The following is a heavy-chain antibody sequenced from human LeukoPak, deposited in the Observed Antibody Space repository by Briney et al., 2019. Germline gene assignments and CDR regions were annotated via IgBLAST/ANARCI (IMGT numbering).Heavy chain of an antibody. D-gene: IGHD5-12*01. CDR2: IYYSGST. CDR1: GGSISSGGYY. CDR3: ARGAGYSGYDYYYGMDV. J-gene: IGHJ6*02. V-gene: IGHV4-31*03. Sequence: SETLSLTCTVSGGSISSGGYYWSWTRQHPGKGLEWIGYIYYSGSTYYNPSLKSRVTISVDTSKNQFSLKLSSVTAADTAVYYCARGAGYSGYDYYYGMDVWGQGTTVTVSS.